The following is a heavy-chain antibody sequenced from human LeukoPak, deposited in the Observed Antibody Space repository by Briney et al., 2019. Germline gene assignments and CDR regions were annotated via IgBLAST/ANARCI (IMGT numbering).Heavy chain of an antibody. CDR2: ISYDGSNK. V-gene: IGHV3-30*04. CDR1: GFTFSSYA. D-gene: IGHD5/OR15-5a*01. CDR3: AREVSLDYYYYSMDV. Sequence: PGGSLRLSCAASGFTFSSYAMHWVRQAPGKGLEWVAVISYDGSNKYYADSVKGRFTISRDNSKNTLYLQMNSLRAEDTAVYYCAREVSLDYYYYSMDVWGQGTTVTVSS. J-gene: IGHJ6*02.